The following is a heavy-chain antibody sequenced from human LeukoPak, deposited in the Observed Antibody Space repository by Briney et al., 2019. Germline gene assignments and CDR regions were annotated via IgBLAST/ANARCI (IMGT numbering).Heavy chain of an antibody. V-gene: IGHV3-21*01. CDR2: VSTGSNYI. CDR1: GFTFSSYS. CDR3: ARVEPGIAAAGGDY. D-gene: IGHD6-13*01. Sequence: GGSLRLSCTASGFTFSSYSLNWVRQAPGKGLEWVSSVSTGSNYIYYADSVKGRFTISRDNDKNSLYLQMNSLRAEDTAVYYCARVEPGIAAAGGDYWGQGTLVTVSS. J-gene: IGHJ4*02.